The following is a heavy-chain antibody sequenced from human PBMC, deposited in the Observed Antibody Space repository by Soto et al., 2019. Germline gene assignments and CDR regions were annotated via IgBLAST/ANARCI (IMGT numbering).Heavy chain of an antibody. J-gene: IGHJ3*02. V-gene: IGHV4-59*08. Sequence: SETLSLTCTVSGGSISSYYWSWIRQPPGKGLEWIGYIYYSGSTNYNPSLKSRVTISVDTSKNQFSLKLGSVTAADTAVYYCARQRGTPHPRPPDAFDIWGQGTMVTVSS. CDR1: GGSISSYY. CDR2: IYYSGST. CDR3: ARQRGTPHPRPPDAFDI.